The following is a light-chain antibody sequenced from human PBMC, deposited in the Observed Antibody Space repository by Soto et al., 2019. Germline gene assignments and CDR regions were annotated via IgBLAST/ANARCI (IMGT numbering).Light chain of an antibody. J-gene: IGLJ1*01. CDR2: DVS. CDR1: SSDVGAYNS. V-gene: IGLV2-14*01. CDR3: SSYTTSVTYV. Sequence: QSVRAPPASRAWTPGEAITISCTGTSSDVGAYNSVSWYQQHPGKAPKLIIYDVSTRPSGISDRFSGSKSGNTASLTISGLQAEDESDYYCSSYTTSVTYVFGTGTKVTVL.